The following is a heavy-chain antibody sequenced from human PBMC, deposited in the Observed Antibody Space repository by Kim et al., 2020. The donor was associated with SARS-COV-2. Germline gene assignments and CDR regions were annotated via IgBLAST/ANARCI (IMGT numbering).Heavy chain of an antibody. D-gene: IGHD3-3*01. Sequence: KGRFTISRDNAKNSRYLQMNSLRDEDTAVYYCARVPFVLRFLEWFPHFDYWGQGTLVTVSS. V-gene: IGHV3-48*02. CDR3: ARVPFVLRFLEWFPHFDY. J-gene: IGHJ4*02.